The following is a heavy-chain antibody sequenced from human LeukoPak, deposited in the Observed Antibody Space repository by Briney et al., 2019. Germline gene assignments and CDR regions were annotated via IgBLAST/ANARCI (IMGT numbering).Heavy chain of an antibody. CDR1: GYTFTSFG. CDR3: ARDGYGSGKGLFDY. Sequence: ASVKVSCKASGYTFTSFGFSWVRQAPGQGPEWMGWISAYDGNTNSAQKFQGRVTMTTDTSTSTAYMELRSLRSDDTAVYYCARDGYGSGKGLFDYWGQGTLVTVSS. CDR2: ISAYDGNT. J-gene: IGHJ4*02. V-gene: IGHV1-18*01. D-gene: IGHD3-10*01.